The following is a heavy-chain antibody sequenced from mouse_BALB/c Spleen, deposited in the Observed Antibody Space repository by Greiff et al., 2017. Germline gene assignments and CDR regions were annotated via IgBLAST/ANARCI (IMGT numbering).Heavy chain of an antibody. CDR2: ISSGGST. V-gene: IGHV5-6-5*01. J-gene: IGHJ2*01. Sequence: DVKLVESGGGLVKPGGSLKLSCAASGFTFSSYAMSWVRQTPEKRLEWVASISSGGSTYYPDSVKGRFTISRDNARNILYLQMSSLRSEDTAMYYCARGLSFDYWGQGTTLTVSS. CDR1: GFTFSSYA. CDR3: ARGLSFDY.